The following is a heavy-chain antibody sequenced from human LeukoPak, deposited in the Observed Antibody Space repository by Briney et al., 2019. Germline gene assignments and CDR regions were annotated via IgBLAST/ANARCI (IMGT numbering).Heavy chain of an antibody. CDR1: GFTFSSYA. D-gene: IGHD5-18*01. J-gene: IGHJ4*02. Sequence: GGSLRLSCAASGFTFSSYAMNWVRQAPGKGLEWVSGITGSGGDTNYADSVKGRFTISRDNSKNTLYLQMNSLKTEDTAVYYCTTDIQPRDYWGQGTLVTVSS. V-gene: IGHV3-23*01. CDR2: ITGSGGDT. CDR3: TTDIQPRDY.